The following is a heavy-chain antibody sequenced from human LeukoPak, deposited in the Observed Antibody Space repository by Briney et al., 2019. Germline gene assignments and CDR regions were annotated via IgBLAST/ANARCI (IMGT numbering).Heavy chain of an antibody. CDR1: HYPFSGYY. CDR2: SNPNTGAT. J-gene: IGHJ4*02. V-gene: IGHV1-2*02. CDR3: ARAADVRGPSRHFDY. D-gene: IGHD2-15*01. Sequence: ASVKVSCKASHYPFSGYYVHWVRQAPGQGLEWMGWSNPNTGATNYAQKFEGRVTMTRDTSISTAYMELSGLRSDDTAVYYCARAADVRGPSRHFDYWGQGTLVTVSS.